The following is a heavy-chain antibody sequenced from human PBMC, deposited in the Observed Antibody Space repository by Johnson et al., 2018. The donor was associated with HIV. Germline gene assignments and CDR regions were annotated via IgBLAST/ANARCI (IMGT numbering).Heavy chain of an antibody. CDR1: GFTVSSNY. CDR2: ISGSGGST. Sequence: VLLVESGGGLVQPGGSLRLSCAASGFTVSSNYMSWVRQAPGKGLEWVSAISGSGGSTYYADSVKGRFTISRDNSKNTLYLQMNSLRAEDTAVYYCAKADHSSGWYLAFDIWGQGTMVTVSS. D-gene: IGHD6-19*01. V-gene: IGHV3-23*04. J-gene: IGHJ3*02. CDR3: AKADHSSGWYLAFDI.